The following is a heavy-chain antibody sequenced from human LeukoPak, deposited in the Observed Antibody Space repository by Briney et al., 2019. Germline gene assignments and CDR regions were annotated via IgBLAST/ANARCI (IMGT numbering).Heavy chain of an antibody. D-gene: IGHD3-3*01. V-gene: IGHV4-39*07. J-gene: IGHJ6*03. CDR1: GGSISSSSYY. CDR3: ARGPPDYDFWSGYSVSYMDV. Sequence: PSETLSLTCTVSGGSISSSSYYWGWIRQPPGKGLEWIGSIYYSGSTYYNPSLKSRVTISVDTSKNQFSLKLSSVTAADTAVYYCARGPPDYDFWSGYSVSYMDVWGKGTTVTVSS. CDR2: IYYSGST.